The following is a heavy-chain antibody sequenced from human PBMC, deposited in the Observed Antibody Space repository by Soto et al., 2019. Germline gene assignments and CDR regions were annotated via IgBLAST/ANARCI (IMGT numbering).Heavy chain of an antibody. Sequence: SVKVSCKASGGTFSSDAVSWVRQAPGQGLEWMGGLIPILGTTHYAQKFQGRVTITADESTNTAYMELSSLRSDDTAVYYCARASGYVIGWYHDYWGQGTRVTVAS. V-gene: IGHV1-69*13. CDR3: ARASGYVIGWYHDY. CDR1: GGTFSSDA. J-gene: IGHJ4*02. CDR2: LIPILGTT. D-gene: IGHD6-19*01.